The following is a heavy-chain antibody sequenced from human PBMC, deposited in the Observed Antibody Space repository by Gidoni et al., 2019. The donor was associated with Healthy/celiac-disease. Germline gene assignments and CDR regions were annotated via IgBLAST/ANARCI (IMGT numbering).Heavy chain of an antibody. J-gene: IGHJ4*02. CDR1: GFTFSSYA. CDR2: ISYDGSNK. Sequence: QVQLVESGGVVVQPGRSLILSCAASGFTFSSYAMHWVRQAPGKGLEWVAVISYDGSNKYDADSVKGRFTISRDKSKNTLYLQMNSLRAEDTAVYYCARAYDFWSGADYWGQGTLVTVSS. D-gene: IGHD3-3*01. V-gene: IGHV3-30-3*01. CDR3: ARAYDFWSGADY.